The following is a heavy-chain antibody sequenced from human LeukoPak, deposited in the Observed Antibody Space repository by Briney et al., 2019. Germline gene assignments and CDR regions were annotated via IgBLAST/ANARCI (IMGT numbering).Heavy chain of an antibody. Sequence: SETLSLTCAVYGGSFSGYYWSWIRQPPGKGLEWIGEINHSGSTNYNPSLKSRVTISVVTSKNQFSLKLSSVTAADTAVYYCARVNGYWFDPWGQGTLVTVSS. D-gene: IGHD2-8*01. CDR3: ARVNGYWFDP. CDR1: GGSFSGYY. J-gene: IGHJ5*02. V-gene: IGHV4-34*01. CDR2: INHSGST.